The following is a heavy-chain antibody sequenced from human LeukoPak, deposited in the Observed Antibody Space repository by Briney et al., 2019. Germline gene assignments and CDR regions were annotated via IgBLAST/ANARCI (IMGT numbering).Heavy chain of an antibody. J-gene: IGHJ4*02. CDR1: GFTFSSYA. CDR2: IGWNSGSI. D-gene: IGHD3-16*01. Sequence: GGSLRLSCAASGFTFSSYAMSWVRQAPGKGLEWVSGIGWNSGSIGYADSVKGRFTISRDNAKNSLYLQMNSLRAEDTALYYCAKDISPSHRFAMIDYWGQGTLVTVSS. V-gene: IGHV3-9*01. CDR3: AKDISPSHRFAMIDY.